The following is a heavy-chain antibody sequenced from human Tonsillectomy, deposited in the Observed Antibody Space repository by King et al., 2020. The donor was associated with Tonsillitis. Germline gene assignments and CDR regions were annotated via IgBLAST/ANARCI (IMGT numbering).Heavy chain of an antibody. J-gene: IGHJ5*02. CDR1: GDSISSDY. CDR2: ITYSGIT. V-gene: IGHV4-59*01. CDR3: ARESETMAAWGSWFDP. D-gene: IGHD5-24*01. Sequence: QLQESGPGLVKPSETLSLTCTVSGDSISSDYWSWIRQHPGKRLEWIGYITYSGITNYNPSLKSRVTISVDTSKNQFSLRLTSVTAEDTAMYYCARESETMAAWGSWFDPWGQGTLVTVSS.